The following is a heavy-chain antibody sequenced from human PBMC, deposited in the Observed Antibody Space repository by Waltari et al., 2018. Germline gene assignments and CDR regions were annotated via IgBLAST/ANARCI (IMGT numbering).Heavy chain of an antibody. D-gene: IGHD6-19*01. CDR2: INKDGTET. CDR3: IRDYGSPY. J-gene: IGHJ4*02. Sequence: EAQQVESGGDLVQPGGSRRLSCVVSGFALSKYWMSWVRQAPGKGLEWVANINKDGTETYYVDSVRGRFTISKDDAKNSVYLQMNSLKVEDTAVYYCIRDYGSPYWGQGTLVTVSS. V-gene: IGHV3-7*03. CDR1: GFALSKYW.